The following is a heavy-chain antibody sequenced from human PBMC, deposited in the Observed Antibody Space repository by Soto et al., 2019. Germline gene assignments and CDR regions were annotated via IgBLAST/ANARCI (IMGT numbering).Heavy chain of an antibody. Sequence: EVQLVESGGGLVQPGRSLRLSCAASGFTFDDYAMHWVRQAPGKGLEWVSGISWNSVSICYADSVKGRFTISRDNAKNSLYLQMNSLRAEDTALYYCARGSGGYVSAFDIWGQGTMVTVSS. CDR2: ISWNSVSI. V-gene: IGHV3-9*01. D-gene: IGHD5-12*01. CDR3: ARGSGGYVSAFDI. J-gene: IGHJ3*02. CDR1: GFTFDDYA.